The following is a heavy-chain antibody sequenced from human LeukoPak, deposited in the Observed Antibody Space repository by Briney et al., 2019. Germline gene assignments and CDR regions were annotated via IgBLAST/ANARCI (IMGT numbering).Heavy chain of an antibody. CDR3: ARDQWPNDAFDI. V-gene: IGHV3-74*01. D-gene: IGHD6-19*01. CDR1: GFTFRSYW. CDR2: INSDGSST. J-gene: IGHJ3*02. Sequence: GGSLRLSCAASGFTFRSYWMHWVRQAPGKGLVWVSRINSDGSSTTYAESVKGRFTISRDNAKNTLYLQMNNLRAEDTAVYYCARDQWPNDAFDIWGQGTMVTVSS.